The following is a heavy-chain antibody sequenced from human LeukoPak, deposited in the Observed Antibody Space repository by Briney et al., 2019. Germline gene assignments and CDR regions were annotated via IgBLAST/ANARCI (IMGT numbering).Heavy chain of an antibody. D-gene: IGHD3-10*01. Sequence: PGGSLRLSCAVSGFTVSSNYMSWVRQAPGKGLEWVSEISGSGDTTYYADSVKGRFTISRDNSKNTLYLQMNSLRAEDTAVYHCAKELWFGESAFDHWGQGTLVTVSS. CDR3: AKELWFGESAFDH. CDR2: ISGSGDTT. J-gene: IGHJ4*02. V-gene: IGHV3-23*01. CDR1: GFTVSSNY.